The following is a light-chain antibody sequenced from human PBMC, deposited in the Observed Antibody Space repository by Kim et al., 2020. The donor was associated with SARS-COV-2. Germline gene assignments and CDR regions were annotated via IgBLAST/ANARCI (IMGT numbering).Light chain of an antibody. J-gene: IGKJ1*01. CDR1: QSVSSD. Sequence: EKVMTQSPATLSVSPGERITLSCRASQSVSSDLAWYQQKPGQDPRLLIYRASTRATGIPGRFSGSGSGTEFTLTIDSLQSVDFAVYYCQQYLDGWTFGQGTKVDIK. CDR3: QQYLDGWT. CDR2: RAS. V-gene: IGKV3-15*01.